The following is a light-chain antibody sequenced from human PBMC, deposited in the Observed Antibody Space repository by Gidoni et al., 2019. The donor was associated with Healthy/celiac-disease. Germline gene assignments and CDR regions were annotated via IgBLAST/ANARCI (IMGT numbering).Light chain of an antibody. CDR3: QQRSNSLT. CDR1: QSVSSY. J-gene: IGKJ4*01. CDR2: DAS. Sequence: ELVLTQSPATLSLSPGERATLSCRASQSVSSYLAWYQQKPGQAPRLLIYDASNRATGIPARFSGSGSGTDFTLTISSREPEDFAVYYCQQRSNSLTFXGXTKVEIK. V-gene: IGKV3-11*01.